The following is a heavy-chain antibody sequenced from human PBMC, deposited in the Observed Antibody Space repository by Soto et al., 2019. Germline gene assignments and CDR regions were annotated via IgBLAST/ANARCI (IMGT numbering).Heavy chain of an antibody. CDR3: ARGDSSGLYSGMDV. CDR1: GYTFTSYG. D-gene: IGHD6-19*01. Sequence: GSSVKVSCNASGYTFTSYGISWVRQALGQGLEWTGWISAYNGNTNYAQKLQGRVTMTTDTSTSTAYMELRSLRSEDTAVYYCARGDSSGLYSGMDVWGQGTTVTVSS. V-gene: IGHV1-18*01. CDR2: ISAYNGNT. J-gene: IGHJ6*02.